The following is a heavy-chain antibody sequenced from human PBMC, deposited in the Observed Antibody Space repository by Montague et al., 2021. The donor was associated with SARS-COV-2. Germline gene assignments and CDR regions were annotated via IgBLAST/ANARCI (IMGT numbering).Heavy chain of an antibody. V-gene: IGHV4-59*02. CDR1: GGSVTGYY. J-gene: IGHJ3*02. D-gene: IGHD4-23*01. CDR2: IYDGGAV. CDR3: VRDHPYGGPRGAYDI. Sequence: TLSLTCTVSGGSVTGYYWSWLRRSPGKGLEWIAYIYDGGAVNYNPSLGSRVTISTDTSKNQLSLKVDSVTAADTAVYYCVRDHPYGGPRGAYDIWGQGTVVTVSS.